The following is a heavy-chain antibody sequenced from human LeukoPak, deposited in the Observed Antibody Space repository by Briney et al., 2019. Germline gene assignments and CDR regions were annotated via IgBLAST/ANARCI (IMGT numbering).Heavy chain of an antibody. Sequence: GASVKVSCKAPGYTFTGYYMHWVRQAPGQGLEWMGWINPNSGGTNYAQKFQGRVTMTRDTSISTAYMELSRLRSDDTAVYYCATHTYCSSTSCPHYYGMDVWGQGTTVTVSS. CDR3: ATHTYCSSTSCPHYYGMDV. J-gene: IGHJ6*02. CDR1: GYTFTGYY. V-gene: IGHV1-2*02. CDR2: INPNSGGT. D-gene: IGHD2-2*01.